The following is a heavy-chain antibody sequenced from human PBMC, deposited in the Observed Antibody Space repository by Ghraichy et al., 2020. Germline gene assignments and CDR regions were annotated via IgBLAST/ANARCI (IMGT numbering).Heavy chain of an antibody. J-gene: IGHJ6*02. V-gene: IGHV3-23*01. CDR3: AKDSSGWCPRYGMDL. CDR1: GFTFSNYA. CDR2: ISGGGDNT. D-gene: IGHD6-19*01. Sequence: GGSLRLSCAASGFTFSNYAMSWVRQAPGRGLEWVSAISGGGDNTYYADSGKGRFTISRDNSKNMLYLQMNSLRAEDTAIYYCAKDSSGWCPRYGMDLWGQGTTVTVSS.